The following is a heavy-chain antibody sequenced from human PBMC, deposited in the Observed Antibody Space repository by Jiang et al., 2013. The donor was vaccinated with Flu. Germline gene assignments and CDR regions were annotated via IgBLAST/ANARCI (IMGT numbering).Heavy chain of an antibody. CDR1: GYTFTNYY. V-gene: IGHV1-46*01. D-gene: IGHD6-19*01. CDR2: INPSSGGT. Sequence: VQLVESGAEVKKPGASVKVSCKASGYTFTNYYIHWVRQAPGEGLEWMGIINPSSGGTSYAQKFQGRVTMTRDTSTSTVYMELSSLRFEDTGMYYCARDTAGVAGVSSYWGQGTLVTVSS. J-gene: IGHJ4*02. CDR3: ARDTAGVAGVSSY.